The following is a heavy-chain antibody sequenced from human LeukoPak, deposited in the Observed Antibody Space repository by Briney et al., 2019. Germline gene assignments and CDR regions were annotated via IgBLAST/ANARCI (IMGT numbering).Heavy chain of an antibody. J-gene: IGHJ3*02. V-gene: IGHV4-4*02. Sequence: PSGTLSLTCAVSGGSISSSNWWSWVRQPPGKGLERIGEIYHSGSTNYNPSLKSRVTISVDKSKNQFSLKLSSVTAADTAVYYCARQLKRYSYGGQYAFDIWGQGTMVTVSS. CDR2: IYHSGST. D-gene: IGHD5-18*01. CDR3: ARQLKRYSYGGQYAFDI. CDR1: GGSISSSNW.